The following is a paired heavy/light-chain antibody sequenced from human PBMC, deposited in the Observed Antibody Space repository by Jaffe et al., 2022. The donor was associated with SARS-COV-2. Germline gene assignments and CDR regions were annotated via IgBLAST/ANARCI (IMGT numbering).Light chain of an antibody. Sequence: DIVMTQSPLSLPVTPGEPASISCRSSQSLLHSNGYNSLDWYLQKPGQSPQLLIFLGSRRASGVPDRFSGSGSGTDFTLKISRVEAEDVGVYYCMQALQTPTFGPGTKVDIK. CDR1: QSLLHSNGYNS. CDR3: MQALQTPT. CDR2: LGS. J-gene: IGKJ3*01. V-gene: IGKV2-28*01.
Heavy chain of an antibody. V-gene: IGHV6-1*01. Sequence: QVQLQQSGPRLLKPSQTLSLTCDIFGDSVSSNSAVWNWIRQSPSRGLEWLGRTYYRSKWYDDYAVSMKSRIIINADTSKNQFSLQLNSVTPEDTAVYYCVRDKGWFGTFDSWGQGILVTVSS. CDR3: VRDKGWFGTFDS. CDR1: GDSVSSNSAV. CDR2: TYYRSKWYD. J-gene: IGHJ5*01. D-gene: IGHD3-10*01.